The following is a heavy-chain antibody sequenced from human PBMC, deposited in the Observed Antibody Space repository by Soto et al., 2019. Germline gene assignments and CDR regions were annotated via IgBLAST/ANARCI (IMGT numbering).Heavy chain of an antibody. V-gene: IGHV3-7*01. CDR3: ARVYPGSGWPYHYYGMDV. CDR2: IKQDGSEK. D-gene: IGHD6-19*01. J-gene: IGHJ6*02. CDR1: GFTFSSYG. Sequence: GGSLRLSCAASGFTFSSYGMSWVRQAPGKGLEWVANIKQDGSEKYYVDSVKDRFTISRDNAKNSLYLQMNSLRAEDSAVYYCARVYPGSGWPYHYYGMDVWGQGTTVTVSS.